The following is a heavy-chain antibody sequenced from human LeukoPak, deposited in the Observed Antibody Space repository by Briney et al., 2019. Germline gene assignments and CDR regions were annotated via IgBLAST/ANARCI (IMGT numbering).Heavy chain of an antibody. V-gene: IGHV1-2*02. Sequence: ASVKVSCKASGYTFTGYYMHWVRQAPGQGLEWMGWINPNSGGTNYAQKFQGRVTMTRGTSISTAYMELSRLRSDDTAVYYCARDAAKAWLVYFDYWGQGTLVTVSS. J-gene: IGHJ4*02. D-gene: IGHD6-19*01. CDR2: INPNSGGT. CDR1: GYTFTGYY. CDR3: ARDAAKAWLVYFDY.